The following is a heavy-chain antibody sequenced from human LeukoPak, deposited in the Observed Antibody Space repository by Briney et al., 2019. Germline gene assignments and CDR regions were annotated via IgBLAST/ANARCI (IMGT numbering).Heavy chain of an antibody. V-gene: IGHV1-2*02. Sequence: ASVNVSCKASVYTFIGYYMHWVRPAPAQGLDWMGWINPNCGGTNYPQKFQGRVTMNRDTSISTAYLELGRQSSDGTAVYSCARVRDTMIVVADDAFDIWGQGTMVTVPS. D-gene: IGHD3-22*01. CDR2: INPNCGGT. J-gene: IGHJ3*02. CDR1: VYTFIGYY. CDR3: ARVRDTMIVVADDAFDI.